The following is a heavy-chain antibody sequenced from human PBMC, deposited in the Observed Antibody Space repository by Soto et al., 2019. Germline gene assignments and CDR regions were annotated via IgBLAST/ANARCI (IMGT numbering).Heavy chain of an antibody. CDR2: ISYDASNK. D-gene: IGHD6-13*01. J-gene: IGHJ4*02. CDR3: PRGNSSSSAAFDY. V-gene: IGHV3-30-3*01. CDR1: GFTFSYYA. Sequence: QVQLVESGGGVVQPGRSLRLSCTASGFTFSYYAMHWVRQAPGKGLEWVAIISYDASNKYYADSVKGRFTISRDNSKNTLYLQMNSLRAEDTAVYYCPRGNSSSSAAFDYWGQGTLVTVSS.